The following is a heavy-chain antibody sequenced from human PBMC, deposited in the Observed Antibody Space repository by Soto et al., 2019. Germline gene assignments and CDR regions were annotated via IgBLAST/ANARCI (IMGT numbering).Heavy chain of an antibody. Sequence: QVQLVQSGAEVKKPGASVKVSCKASGYTFTSYDINWVRQATGQGLEWMGWMNPNSVNTGYAQKFPGRVTITRSPSISTAYMELSSLRAEDPAVYYCASGRLRSLSYYYYYYIDVWVKGTTVTVSS. CDR1: GYTFTSYD. CDR2: MNPNSVNT. CDR3: ASGRLRSLSYYYYYYIDV. J-gene: IGHJ6*03. D-gene: IGHD6-25*01. V-gene: IGHV1-8*01.